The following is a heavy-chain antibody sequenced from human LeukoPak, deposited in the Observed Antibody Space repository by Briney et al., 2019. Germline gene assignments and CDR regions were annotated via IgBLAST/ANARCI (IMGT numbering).Heavy chain of an antibody. CDR1: GYILTTYY. J-gene: IGHJ4*02. D-gene: IGHD2-2*01. Sequence: ASVKVSCKASGYILTTYYLHWLRQAPGQGLAWMGSINPNTGATNYAQNFQGRVTMTRDTSINTAYMEVSRLRSDDTAVYYCARGYCSSTSCELDYWGQGTLATVSS. CDR2: INPNTGAT. V-gene: IGHV1-2*02. CDR3: ARGYCSSTSCELDY.